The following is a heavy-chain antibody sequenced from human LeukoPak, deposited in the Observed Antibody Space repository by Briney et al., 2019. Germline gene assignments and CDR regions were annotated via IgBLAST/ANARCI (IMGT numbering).Heavy chain of an antibody. D-gene: IGHD1-26*01. CDR3: ARGVRGSYGTDL. Sequence: GGSLRLSCAASGFTFSSDWMHWVRHAPGQGLVWVSRINPAGSSTNYADSVKGRFTISRDNDMNTLYLHLNSLRAEDTAVYYCARGVRGSYGTDLWGQGTLVTVSS. CDR2: INPAGSST. CDR1: GFTFSSDW. V-gene: IGHV3-74*01. J-gene: IGHJ5*02.